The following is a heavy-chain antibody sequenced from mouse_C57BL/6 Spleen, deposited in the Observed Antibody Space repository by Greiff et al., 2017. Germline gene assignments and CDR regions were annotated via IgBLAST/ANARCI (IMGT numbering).Heavy chain of an antibody. CDR1: GYAFSSSW. CDR2: IYPGDGDT. V-gene: IGHV1-82*01. Sequence: LVESGPELVKPGASVKISCKASGYAFSSSWMNWVKQRPGKGLEWIGRIYPGDGDTNYNGKFKGKATLTADKSSSTAYMQLSSLTSEDSAVYFCAPITTVVAPGYFDYWGQGTTLTVSS. J-gene: IGHJ2*01. CDR3: APITTVVAPGYFDY. D-gene: IGHD1-1*01.